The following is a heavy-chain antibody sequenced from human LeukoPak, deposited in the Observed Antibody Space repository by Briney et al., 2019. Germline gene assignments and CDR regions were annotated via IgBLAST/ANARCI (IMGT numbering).Heavy chain of an antibody. CDR1: GGSISSYY. Sequence: SETLSLTCTVSGGSISSYYWSWIRQPPGKGLEWIGYIYYSGSINYNPSLKSRVTISVDTSKNQFSLKLSSVTAADTAVYYCARHLEHSYGYYFDYWGQGTLVTVSS. V-gene: IGHV4-59*08. CDR3: ARHLEHSYGYYFDY. CDR2: IYYSGSI. D-gene: IGHD5-18*01. J-gene: IGHJ4*02.